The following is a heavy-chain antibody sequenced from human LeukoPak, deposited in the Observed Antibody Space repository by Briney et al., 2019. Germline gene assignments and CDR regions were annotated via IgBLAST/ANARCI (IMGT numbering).Heavy chain of an antibody. J-gene: IGHJ4*02. CDR2: IGTAGDT. CDR1: GFTFSSYD. CDR3: ARAGTAMVRGVTWLYYLDY. Sequence: TGGSLRLSCAASGFTFSSYDMHWVRQATGKGLEWVSAIGTAGDTYYPGSVKGRFTISRENAKNSLYLQMNSLRAGDTAVYYCARAGTAMVRGVTWLYYLDYWGQGTLVTVSS. V-gene: IGHV3-13*01. D-gene: IGHD3-10*01.